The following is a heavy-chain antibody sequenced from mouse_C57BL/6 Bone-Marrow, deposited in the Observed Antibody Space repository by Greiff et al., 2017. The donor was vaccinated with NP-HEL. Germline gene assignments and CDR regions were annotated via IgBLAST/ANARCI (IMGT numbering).Heavy chain of an antibody. D-gene: IGHD2-5*01. CDR3: ARRAYYSNYYFDY. Sequence: QVTLKVSGPGILQSSQTLSLPCSFSGFSLSTSGMGVSWIRQPSGKGLEWLAHIYWDDDKRYNQFLKSRLSISKDTSRNHGFLKITSVDTADTATYYCARRAYYSNYYFDYWGQGTTLTVSS. V-gene: IGHV8-12*01. J-gene: IGHJ2*01. CDR1: GFSLSTSGMG. CDR2: IYWDDDK.